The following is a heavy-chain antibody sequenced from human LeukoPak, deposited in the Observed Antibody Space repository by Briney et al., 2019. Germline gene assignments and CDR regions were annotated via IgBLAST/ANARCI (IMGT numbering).Heavy chain of an antibody. Sequence: SETLSLTCTVSGGSISSYFWSWIRQPAGKGLEWIGRIYTSGITNCNPSLKSRVTMSVDTSKNQFSLNLTSVTAADTAVYYCARETADLGRSLDYWGQGTLVTVSS. V-gene: IGHV4-4*07. J-gene: IGHJ4*02. CDR1: GGSISSYF. D-gene: IGHD1-1*01. CDR3: ARETADLGRSLDY. CDR2: IYTSGIT.